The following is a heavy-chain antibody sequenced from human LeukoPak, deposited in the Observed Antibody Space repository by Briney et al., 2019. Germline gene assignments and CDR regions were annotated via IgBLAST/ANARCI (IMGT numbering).Heavy chain of an antibody. CDR2: IYPGDSDT. J-gene: IGHJ6*02. V-gene: IGHV5-51*01. CDR1: GYSFTSYW. D-gene: IGHD2-15*01. Sequence: GESLKISCKGSGYSFTSYWIGWGRQMPGKGLEWMGIIYPGDSDTRYSPSFQGQVTISADKSISTAYLQWSSLKPSETAMYYCARSSQLGYCSGGSCMDVWGQGTTVTVSS. CDR3: ARSSQLGYCSGGSCMDV.